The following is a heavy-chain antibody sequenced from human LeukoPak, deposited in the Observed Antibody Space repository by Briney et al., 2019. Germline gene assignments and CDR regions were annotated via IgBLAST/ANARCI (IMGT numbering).Heavy chain of an antibody. Sequence: GGSLRLSCAASGFTFSSYGMHWVRQAPGKGLEWVAVMWSEGGNTYYGDSVKGRFTISRDNSKNTLYLQMNSLRAEDTAVYYCARDPPDDSSGYYSLDYWGQGALVTVSS. CDR3: ARDPPDDSSGYYSLDY. V-gene: IGHV3-33*01. D-gene: IGHD3-22*01. CDR2: MWSEGGNT. J-gene: IGHJ4*02. CDR1: GFTFSSYG.